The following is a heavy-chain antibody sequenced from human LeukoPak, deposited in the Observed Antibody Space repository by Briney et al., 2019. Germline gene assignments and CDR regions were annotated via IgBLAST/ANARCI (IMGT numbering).Heavy chain of an antibody. V-gene: IGHV4-59*08. CDR2: IYYSGST. Sequence: SSETLSLTCTVSGGSISSYYWSWIRQPPGKGLEWIGYIYYSGSTNYNPSLKSRVTISVDTSKNQFSLKLSSVTAADTAVYYCTRHAQTYYYGMDVWGQGTTVTVSS. CDR3: TRHAQTYYYGMDV. J-gene: IGHJ6*02. CDR1: GGSISSYY.